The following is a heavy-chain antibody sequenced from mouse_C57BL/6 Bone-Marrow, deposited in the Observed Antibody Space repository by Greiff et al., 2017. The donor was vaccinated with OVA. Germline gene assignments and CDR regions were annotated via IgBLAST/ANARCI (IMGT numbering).Heavy chain of an antibody. CDR2: INPNYGTT. J-gene: IGHJ4*01. CDR3: ARDGYPYAMDY. Sequence: EGQRQQAGPERGKQGAAGKRAGKEEGEEGNEEKRKWGKKRKGKSLELIGVINPNYGTTSYNHKFKGKATLTVDQSSSTAYMQLNSLTSEDSAVYYCARDGYPYAMDYWGQGTSVTVSS. CDR1: GEEGNEEK. V-gene: IGHV1-39*01. D-gene: IGHD2-3*01.